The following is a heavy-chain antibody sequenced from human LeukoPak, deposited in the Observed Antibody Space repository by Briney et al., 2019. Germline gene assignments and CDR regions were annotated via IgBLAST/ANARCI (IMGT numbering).Heavy chain of an antibody. CDR2: INHNGNVN. CDR1: GFTFSSYW. Sequence: GGSLRLSCAASGFTFSSYWMNWARQAPGKGLEWVASINHNGNVNYYVDSVKGRFTISRDNAKNSLYLQMSNLRAEDTAVYFCARDLVITMTTYAFDIWGQGTMVTVSS. V-gene: IGHV3-7*03. D-gene: IGHD3-22*01. J-gene: IGHJ3*02. CDR3: ARDLVITMTTYAFDI.